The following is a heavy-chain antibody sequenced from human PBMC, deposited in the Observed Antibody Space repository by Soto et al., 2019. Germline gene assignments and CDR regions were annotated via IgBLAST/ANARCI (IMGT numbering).Heavy chain of an antibody. CDR3: ARDPPPPDY. J-gene: IGHJ4*02. CDR1: GYTFASYA. CDR2: ISAYNGNT. Sequence: QVQLVQSGAEVKKPGASVKVSCKASGYTFASYAISWMRQAPGQGLEWMGWISAYNGNTNYAQKLQGRVTLTTDTSTSTASMELRSLRSDDTAVYYCARDPPPPDYWGQGTLVTVSS. V-gene: IGHV1-18*01.